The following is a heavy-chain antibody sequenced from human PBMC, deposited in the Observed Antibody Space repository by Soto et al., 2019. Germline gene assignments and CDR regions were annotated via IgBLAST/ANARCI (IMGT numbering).Heavy chain of an antibody. CDR3: ARGDCSGGSCYPLLDY. CDR1: GGTFSSYA. D-gene: IGHD2-15*01. Sequence: QVQLVQSGAEVKKPGSSVKVSCKASGGTFSSYAISWVRQAPGQGLEWMGGIIPIFGTANYAQKFQGRVTVPAEDATRTGYLELSSLRSEDTAVYYCARGDCSGGSCYPLLDYWGQGTLVTVSS. V-gene: IGHV1-69*12. CDR2: IIPIFGTA. J-gene: IGHJ4*02.